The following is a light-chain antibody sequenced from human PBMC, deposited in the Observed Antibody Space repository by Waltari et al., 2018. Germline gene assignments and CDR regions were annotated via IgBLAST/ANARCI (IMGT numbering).Light chain of an antibody. Sequence: QSALTQPASVSGSPGQSITISCTGSSSDVGGYKYVSWYQQEPGKAPKPLIYEVSNRPSGVSNRFSASKSGNTASLTISGLQAEDEADYYCSSYSSSSSVYVFGTGTKVTVL. CDR3: SSYSSSSSVYV. CDR1: SSDVGGYKY. CDR2: EVS. V-gene: IGLV2-14*01. J-gene: IGLJ1*01.